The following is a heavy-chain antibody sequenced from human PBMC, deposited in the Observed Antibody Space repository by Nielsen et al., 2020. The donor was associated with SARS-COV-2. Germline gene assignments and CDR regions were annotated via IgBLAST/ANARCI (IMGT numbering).Heavy chain of an antibody. J-gene: IGHJ6*03. CDR3: ARGFAGTRVYYYYMDV. CDR1: GGSISSYY. CDR2: IYYSGST. V-gene: IGHV4-59*12. D-gene: IGHD1-7*01. Sequence: SETLSLTCTVSGGSISSYYWSWIRQPPGKGLEWIGYIYYSGSTNYNPSLKSRVTISVDTSKNQFSLKLSSVTAADTAVYYCARGFAGTRVYYYYMDVWGKGTTVTVSS.